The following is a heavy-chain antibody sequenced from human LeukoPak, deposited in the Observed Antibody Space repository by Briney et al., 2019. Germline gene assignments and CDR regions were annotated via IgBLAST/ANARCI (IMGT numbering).Heavy chain of an antibody. J-gene: IGHJ3*02. CDR2: IYHSGST. Sequence: PSETLSLTCAVSGGSISSSNWWSWVRQPPGKGLEWIGEIYHSGSTNYNPSLKSRVTISVDKSKNQFSLKLSSVTAADTAVYYCTRDSYHYDSSGYYATFDIWGQGTRVTVSS. D-gene: IGHD3-22*01. V-gene: IGHV4-4*02. CDR1: GGSISSSNW. CDR3: TRDSYHYDSSGYYATFDI.